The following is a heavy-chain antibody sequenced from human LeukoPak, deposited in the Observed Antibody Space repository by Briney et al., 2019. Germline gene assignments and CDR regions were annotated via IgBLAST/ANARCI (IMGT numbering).Heavy chain of an antibody. CDR3: ARDHASYDILTGFDY. V-gene: IGHV1-2*02. CDR2: INPNSGGT. D-gene: IGHD3-9*01. Sequence: ASVKVPCKASGYTFTGYYMHWVRQAPGQGLEWMGWINPNSGGTNYAQKFQGRVTMTRDTSISTAYMELSRLRSDDTAVYYCARDHASYDILTGFDYWGQGTLVTVSS. CDR1: GYTFTGYY. J-gene: IGHJ4*02.